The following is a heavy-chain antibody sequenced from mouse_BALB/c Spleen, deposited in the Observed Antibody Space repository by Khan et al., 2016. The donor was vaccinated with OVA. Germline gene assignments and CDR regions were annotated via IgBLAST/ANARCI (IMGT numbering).Heavy chain of an antibody. CDR2: ISPGSGSS. J-gene: IGHJ4*01. V-gene: IGHV1S41*01. CDR1: GYTFTSYW. Sequence: DLVKPGASVKLSCKASGYTFTSYWINWIKQRPGQGLEWIGRISPGSGSSSYNEMFKGKATLTLDTSSSTAYIQLSSLSSEDSADYVCARENYYGRNCYAMDYWGQGTSVTVSS. D-gene: IGHD1-1*01. CDR3: ARENYYGRNCYAMDY.